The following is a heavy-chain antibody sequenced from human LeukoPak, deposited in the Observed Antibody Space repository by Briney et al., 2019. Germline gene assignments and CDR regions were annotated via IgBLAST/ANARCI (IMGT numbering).Heavy chain of an antibody. V-gene: IGHV1-46*01. CDR2: INPSGGST. D-gene: IGHD6-13*01. J-gene: IGHJ6*03. CDR1: GYTFTSYY. CDR3: ARGGIAAAGIPYYMDV. Sequence: ASVKVSCKASGYTFTSYYMHWVRQAPGQGLEWMGIINPSGGSTSYAQKFQGRVTMTRDMSTNTVYMELSSLRSEDTAVYYCARGGIAAAGIPYYMDVWGKGTTVTVSS.